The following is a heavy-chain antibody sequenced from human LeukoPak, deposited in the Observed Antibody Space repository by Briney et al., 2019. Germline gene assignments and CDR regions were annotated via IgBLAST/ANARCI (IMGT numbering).Heavy chain of an antibody. D-gene: IGHD2-2*01. J-gene: IGHJ4*02. CDR1: GGSISDYY. Sequence: KPSETLSLTCSISGGSISDYYWNWIRQPPGKGLEWIGHIYYSGSTTYNPSLKSRVTMSVDTSKNQFSLRLSSVTAADTAVYYCARGSWCSYTNCMLRPFDYWGQGSLVTVSS. CDR2: IYYSGST. V-gene: IGHV4-59*01. CDR3: ARGSWCSYTNCMLRPFDY.